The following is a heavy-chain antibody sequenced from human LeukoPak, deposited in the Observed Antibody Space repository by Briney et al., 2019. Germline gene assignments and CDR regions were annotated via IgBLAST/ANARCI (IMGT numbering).Heavy chain of an antibody. CDR3: ARERDGYNSVFAFDV. CDR1: GFTFSSYE. V-gene: IGHV3-48*02. CDR2: ITPSTSTI. Sequence: GGSLRLSCAASGFTFSSYEMNWVRQAPGKGLEWVSYITPSTSTIYYADSVKGRFTISGDNAKKSVYLQMNSLRDDDTAMYYCARERDGYNSVFAFDVWGQGTMVTVSS. D-gene: IGHD5-24*01. J-gene: IGHJ3*01.